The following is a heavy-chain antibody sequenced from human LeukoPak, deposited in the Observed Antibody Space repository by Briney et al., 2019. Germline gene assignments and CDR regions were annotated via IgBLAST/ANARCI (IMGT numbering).Heavy chain of an antibody. CDR2: INPNSGGT. Sequence: ASVKVSCKASGYTFTGYDMHWVRQAPGQGLEWMGWINPNSGGTNYAQKFQGRVTMIRDTSISTAYMELSRLRSDDTAVYYCASGRTYCGGDCLPSYAFDIWGPGTMVTVSS. D-gene: IGHD2-21*01. V-gene: IGHV1-2*02. CDR3: ASGRTYCGGDCLPSYAFDI. J-gene: IGHJ3*02. CDR1: GYTFTGYD.